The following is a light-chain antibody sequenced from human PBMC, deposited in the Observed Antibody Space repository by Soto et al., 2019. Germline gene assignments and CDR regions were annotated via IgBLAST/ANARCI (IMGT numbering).Light chain of an antibody. CDR1: SSPVGYYDY. J-gene: IGLJ1*01. Sequence: QSVLTQPASVSGSPGQSITISCPGTSSPVGYYDYVAWYQQYPGKAPKLMIYEVSNRPSGISSRFSGSKSGNTASLTISGLQAEDEADYYCSSFTTTSTLVFGTGTKLTVL. V-gene: IGLV2-14*01. CDR2: EVS. CDR3: SSFTTTSTLV.